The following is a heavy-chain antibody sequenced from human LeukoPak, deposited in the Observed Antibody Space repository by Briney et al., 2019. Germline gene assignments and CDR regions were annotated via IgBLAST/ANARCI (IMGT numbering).Heavy chain of an antibody. V-gene: IGHV4-61*02. D-gene: IGHD1-20*01. J-gene: IGHJ6*02. CDR2: IYSSGGT. CDR1: GDSLSSGSLY. CDR3: ARGAYNWNGKSPSYGMDV. Sequence: PSETLSLTCTVSGDSLSSGSLYWNWIRQPAGKGLEWIGRIYSSGGTNYNPSFQSRVTISSDTSKSQLSLKLSSVTAADTAVYYCARGAYNWNGKSPSYGMDVWGQGTTVTVSS.